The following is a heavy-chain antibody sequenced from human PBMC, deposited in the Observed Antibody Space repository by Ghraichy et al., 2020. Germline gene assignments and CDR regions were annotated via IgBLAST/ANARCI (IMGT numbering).Heavy chain of an antibody. D-gene: IGHD3-10*01. V-gene: IGHV3-74*01. CDR1: GFTFSSYW. J-gene: IGHJ6*02. CDR2: INSDGSST. CDR3: ARDTLRGSAGYYYYGMDV. Sequence: LTCAASGFTFSSYWMHWVRQAPGKGLVWVSRINSDGSSTSYADSVKDRFTISRDNAKNTLYLQMNSLRAEDTAVYYCARDTLRGSAGYYYYGMDVWGQGTTVTVSS.